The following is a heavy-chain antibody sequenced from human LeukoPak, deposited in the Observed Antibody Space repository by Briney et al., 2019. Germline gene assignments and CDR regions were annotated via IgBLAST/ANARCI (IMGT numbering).Heavy chain of an antibody. CDR3: ARDVIRTYYDFWSGPAPTYYYYGMDV. V-gene: IGHV3-11*06. J-gene: IGHJ6*02. CDR2: ISSSGSNT. D-gene: IGHD3-3*01. CDR1: GLTLSDYY. Sequence: GGSLRLSCAASGLTLSDYYMTWIRQAPGKGLEWVSYISSSGSNTNYADSVKGRFTISRDNARNSLFLQMNSLRAEDTAVYYCARDVIRTYYDFWSGPAPTYYYYGMDVWGQGTTVTVSS.